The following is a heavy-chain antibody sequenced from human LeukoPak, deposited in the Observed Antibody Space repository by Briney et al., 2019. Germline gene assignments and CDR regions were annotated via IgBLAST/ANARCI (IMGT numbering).Heavy chain of an antibody. CDR3: ARVANEGISHYMDV. CDR2: MKPDGTEK. D-gene: IGHD3-3*02. V-gene: IGHV3-7*01. J-gene: IGHJ6*03. Sequence: GGSLRLSCAASGFPFSNHWMSWVRQAPGKWLEWVVNMKPDGTEKYYVDSVKGRFTVSRDNAENSLYLQMNSPRAEDTAVYYCARVANEGISHYMDVWGKGTTVIVSS. CDR1: GFPFSNHW.